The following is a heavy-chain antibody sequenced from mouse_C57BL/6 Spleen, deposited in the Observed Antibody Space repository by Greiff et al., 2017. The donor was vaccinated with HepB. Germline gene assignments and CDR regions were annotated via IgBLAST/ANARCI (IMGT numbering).Heavy chain of an antibody. J-gene: IGHJ3*01. CDR2: FYPGSGSI. CDR1: GYTFTEYT. D-gene: IGHD3-2*02. CDR3: ARHEGPAGSGYPSFAY. Sequence: QVQLQQSGAELVKPGASVKLSCKASGYTFTEYTIHWVKQRSGQGLEWIGWFYPGSGSIKYNEKFKDKATLTADKSSSTVYMELSRLTSEASAVYFCARHEGPAGSGYPSFAYWGQGTLVTVSA. V-gene: IGHV1-62-2*01.